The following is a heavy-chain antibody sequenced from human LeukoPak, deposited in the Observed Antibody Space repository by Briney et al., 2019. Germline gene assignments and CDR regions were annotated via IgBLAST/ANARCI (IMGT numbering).Heavy chain of an antibody. CDR2: ISYDGSNK. CDR1: GFTCSSYA. V-gene: IGHV3-30-3*01. J-gene: IGHJ4*02. D-gene: IGHD3-22*01. Sequence: PGGSLRLSCAAAGFTCSSYAMHWVRQAPGKGLEGLAVISYDGSNKYYADSVKGRFTISRDNSKNTLYLQMNSLRAEDTAVYYCARDQSYYDSSGYYYVAYYFDYWGQGTLVTVSS. CDR3: ARDQSYYDSSGYYYVAYYFDY.